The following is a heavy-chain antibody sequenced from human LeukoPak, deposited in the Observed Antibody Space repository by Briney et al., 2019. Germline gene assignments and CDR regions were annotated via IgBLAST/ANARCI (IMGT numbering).Heavy chain of an antibody. CDR1: GGSFGGYY. D-gene: IGHD6-13*01. CDR3: ASGIGAAADYFYYYMDV. Sequence: SETLSLTCAISGGSFGGYYWSYIRQPPGKGLEWIGEINHSGNTYYNPSLKSRVTISLDTSKNQFSLKLSSATAADTAVYYCASGIGAAADYFYYYMDVWGKGTTVTVSS. J-gene: IGHJ6*03. CDR2: INHSGNT. V-gene: IGHV4-34*01.